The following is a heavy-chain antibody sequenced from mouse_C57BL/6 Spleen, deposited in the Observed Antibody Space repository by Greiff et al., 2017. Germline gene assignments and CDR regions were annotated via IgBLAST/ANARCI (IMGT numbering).Heavy chain of an antibody. J-gene: IGHJ4*01. V-gene: IGHV1-7*01. CDR2: INPSSGYT. Sequence: QVQLQQSGAELAKPGASVKLSCKASGYTFTSYWMHWVKQRPGQGLEWIGYINPSSGYTKYNQKFKDKATLTADKSSSTAYMQLSSLTYEDSAVYYCARFPWGDYGSSYGAMDYWGQGTSVTVSS. D-gene: IGHD1-1*01. CDR3: ARFPWGDYGSSYGAMDY. CDR1: GYTFTSYW.